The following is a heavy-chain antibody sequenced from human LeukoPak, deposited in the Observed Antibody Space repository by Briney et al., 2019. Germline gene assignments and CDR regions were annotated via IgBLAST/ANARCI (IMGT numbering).Heavy chain of an antibody. CDR2: MYSGGST. D-gene: IGHD5-12*01. J-gene: IGHJ4*02. CDR3: ARGGYSGYDPKYYFDY. CDR1: GFTVSNTY. Sequence: GGTLRLSCAASGFTVSNTYMTWVRQAPGKGLEWVSVMYSGGSTYYADSVKGRFTISRDNSENTLYLQMNSLRAEDMAVYYCARGGYSGYDPKYYFDYWGQGTLVTVSS. V-gene: IGHV3-53*01.